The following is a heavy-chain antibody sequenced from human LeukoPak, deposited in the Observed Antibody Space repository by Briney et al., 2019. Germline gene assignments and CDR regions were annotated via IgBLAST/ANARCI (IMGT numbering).Heavy chain of an antibody. CDR2: INTDGSYS. V-gene: IGHV3-74*01. CDR1: GFTFSYFW. Sequence: GESLRLFCAASGFTFSYFWMHWFRQTPGKGLVWVSCINTDGSYSSYADSVKGRFTISRDNVRNTLYLQMNSLRAEDSAVYYCARDFDGPRASDYWGQGISVTVSS. D-gene: IGHD4-17*01. CDR3: ARDFDGPRASDY. J-gene: IGHJ4*02.